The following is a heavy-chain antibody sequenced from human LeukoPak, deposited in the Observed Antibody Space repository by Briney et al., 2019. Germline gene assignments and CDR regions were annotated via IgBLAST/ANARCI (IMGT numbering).Heavy chain of an antibody. J-gene: IGHJ4*02. CDR2: IYPADSDT. CDR1: GYSFTTYW. V-gene: IGHV5-51*01. Sequence: GESLKISCKGSGYSFTTYWIGWVRQMPGKGLEWMGIIYPADSDTRYSPSFQGQVTISVDKSISTAYLQWSSLEASDTGRYYCARHGSGSFYKYFDYWGQGTLVTVSS. CDR3: ARHGSGSFYKYFDY. D-gene: IGHD3-10*01.